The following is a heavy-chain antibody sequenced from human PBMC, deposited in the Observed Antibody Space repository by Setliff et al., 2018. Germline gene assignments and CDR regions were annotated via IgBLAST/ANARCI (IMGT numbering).Heavy chain of an antibody. V-gene: IGHV3-48*04. J-gene: IGHJ3*02. CDR1: GFTFSSYS. Sequence: GSLRLSCAASGFTFSSYSMNWVRQAPGKGLEWVSYISSSGSTIYYADSVKGRFTISRDNAKNSLYLQMNSLRAEDTAVYYCATSIAAAALHDAFDIWGQGTMVTVSS. CDR2: ISSSGSTI. D-gene: IGHD6-13*01. CDR3: ATSIAAAALHDAFDI.